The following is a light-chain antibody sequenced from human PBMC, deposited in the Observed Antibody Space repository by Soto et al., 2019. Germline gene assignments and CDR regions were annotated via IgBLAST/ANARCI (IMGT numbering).Light chain of an antibody. Sequence: IQMTQSPSTLSASVGDRVTITCRASQSFSTWLAWYQQKPGKAPKLLIYKASSLESGVPSRFSGSGSGTEFTLTISSLQPDDFATYYCQQYNTYPWTFVQGTKVELK. CDR1: QSFSTW. J-gene: IGKJ1*01. CDR3: QQYNTYPWT. CDR2: KAS. V-gene: IGKV1-5*03.